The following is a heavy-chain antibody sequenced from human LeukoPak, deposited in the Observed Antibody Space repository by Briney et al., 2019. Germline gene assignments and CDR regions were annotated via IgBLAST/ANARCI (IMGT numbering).Heavy chain of an antibody. CDR2: IYTSGST. D-gene: IGHD3-9*01. J-gene: IGHJ6*03. CDR1: GGSISSYY. V-gene: IGHV4-4*07. Sequence: SETLSLTCTVSGGSISSYYWSWIRQPAGKGLEWIGRIYTSGSTNYNPSLKSRVTISVDTSKNQFSLKLSSVTAADTAVYYCARGAPLRLRYFDWFTQYYMDVWGKGTTVTVSS. CDR3: ARGAPLRLRYFDWFTQYYMDV.